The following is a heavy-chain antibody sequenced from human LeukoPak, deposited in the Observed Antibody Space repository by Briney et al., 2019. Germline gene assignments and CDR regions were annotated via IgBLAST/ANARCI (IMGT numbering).Heavy chain of an antibody. J-gene: IGHJ5*02. CDR2: IYYSGST. D-gene: IGHD1-26*01. Sequence: PSETLSLTCSVSGGSISDYHWNWMRQPPGKGLEWIGYIYYSGSTNYNPSLKGRVTISVDTSKNQFSLKLNSVTAADTAVYYCARTDWSYSVNWFDPWGQGILVTVSS. CDR3: ARTDWSYSVNWFDP. V-gene: IGHV4-59*01. CDR1: GGSISDYH.